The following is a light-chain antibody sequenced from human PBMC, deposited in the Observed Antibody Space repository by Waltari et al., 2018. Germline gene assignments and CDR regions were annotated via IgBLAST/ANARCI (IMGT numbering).Light chain of an antibody. J-gene: IGKJ1*01. V-gene: IGKV1-5*03. CDR2: KAS. CDR3: QQYNSYSVT. Sequence: TCRASQSISSLLAWYQQKPGKAPKLLIYKASSLESGVPSRFSGSGSGTEFTLTISSLQPDDFATYYCQQYNSYSVTFGQGTKVEIK. CDR1: QSISSL.